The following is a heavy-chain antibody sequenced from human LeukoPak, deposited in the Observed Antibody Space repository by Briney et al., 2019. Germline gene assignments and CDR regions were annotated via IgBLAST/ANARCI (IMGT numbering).Heavy chain of an antibody. Sequence: GGSLRLYCAVSGFTVSVYYMSWVRPPPGKGLEWVSLMCDDGRIYYADSVKGRFTISRDTSKNTLYLQMNSLRAEDTAVYYCAKAAVVAATLYYFDYWGQGTLVTVSS. CDR1: GFTVSVYY. V-gene: IGHV3-53*01. CDR2: MCDDGRI. CDR3: AKAAVVAATLYYFDY. J-gene: IGHJ4*02. D-gene: IGHD2-15*01.